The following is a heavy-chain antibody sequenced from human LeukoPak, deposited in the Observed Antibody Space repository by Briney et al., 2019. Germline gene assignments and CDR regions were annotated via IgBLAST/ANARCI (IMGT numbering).Heavy chain of an antibody. D-gene: IGHD1-26*01. CDR3: ASSDSGSYSFDY. CDR1: GYTFTGYY. V-gene: IGHV1-2*02. CDR2: INPNSGGT. J-gene: IGHJ4*02. Sequence: ASVKVSCKASGYTFTGYYMHWVRQAPGQGLEWMGWINPNSGGTNYVQKFQGRVTMTRDTSISTAYMELSSLRSEDMAVYYCASSDSGSYSFDYWGQGTLVTVSS.